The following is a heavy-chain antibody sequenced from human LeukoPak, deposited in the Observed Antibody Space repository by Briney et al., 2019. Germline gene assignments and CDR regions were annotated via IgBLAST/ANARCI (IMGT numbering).Heavy chain of an antibody. CDR2: IKQDGSEK. J-gene: IGHJ3*02. Sequence: VQPGGSLRLSCAASGLTFSSYWMSWVRQAPETGLEWVANIKQDGSEKYYVDSVKGRFTISRDNAKNSLYLQMNSLRAEDTAVYYCARVPLWSSHGDPRRGAFDIWGQGTMVTVSS. D-gene: IGHD4-17*01. CDR3: ARVPLWSSHGDPRRGAFDI. CDR1: GLTFSSYW. V-gene: IGHV3-7*01.